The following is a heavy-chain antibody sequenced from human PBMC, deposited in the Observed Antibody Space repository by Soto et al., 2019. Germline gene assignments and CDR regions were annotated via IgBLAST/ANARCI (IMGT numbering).Heavy chain of an antibody. J-gene: IGHJ6*02. V-gene: IGHV3-21*01. CDR3: ASHSGDYYYYGMDV. CDR2: ISSSSSYI. CDR1: GFTFSTYS. D-gene: IGHD4-17*01. Sequence: EVQLVESGGGLVKPGGSLRLSCAASGFTFSTYSMNWVRQAPGKGLEWVSSISSSSSYIYYADSVKGRFTISRDNAKNSLYLQMNSLRAEGAAVYYCASHSGDYYYYGMDVWGQGTTVTVSS.